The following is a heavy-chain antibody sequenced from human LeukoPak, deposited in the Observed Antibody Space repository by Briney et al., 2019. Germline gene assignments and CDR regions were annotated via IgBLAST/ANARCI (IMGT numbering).Heavy chain of an antibody. D-gene: IGHD3-22*01. CDR2: VYYTGIT. J-gene: IGHJ6*03. CDR1: GGSISTSTYN. V-gene: IGHV4-39*01. CDR3: ARQVGSPVVMFMDV. Sequence: PSETLSLTCTVAGGSISTSTYNWGWIRQPPGKGLEWIGSVYYTGITYYNPSVESRVTISVDTSKNHFSLELNSVTSADTGVYFCARQVGSPVVMFMDVWGKGTTVIVSS.